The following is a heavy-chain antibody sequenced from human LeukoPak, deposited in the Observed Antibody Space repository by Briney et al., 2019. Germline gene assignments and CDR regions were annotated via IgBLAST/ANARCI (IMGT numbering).Heavy chain of an antibody. CDR1: GGSISSYY. J-gene: IGHJ4*01. CDR2: IYYSGST. CDR3: ARGLAAAEVAGLDY. D-gene: IGHD6-19*01. V-gene: IGHV4-59*01. Sequence: SETLSLTCTVSGGSISSYYWSRIRQPPGKGLEWIGYIYYSGSTNYNPSLKSRVTISVDTSKNQFSLKLSSVTAADTAVYYCARGLAAAEVAGLDYWGQEPWSPSPQ.